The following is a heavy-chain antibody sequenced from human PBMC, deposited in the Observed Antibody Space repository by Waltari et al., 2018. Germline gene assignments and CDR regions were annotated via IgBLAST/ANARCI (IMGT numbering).Heavy chain of an antibody. Sequence: QVQLQQWGAGLLKPSETLSLTCAVYGGSFSGYYWSWIRQPPGKGLEWIGEINHSGSTNYNPSLKSRVTISVDTSKNQFSLKLSSVTAADTAVYYCARSTVTTPSSYGMDVWGQGTTVTVSS. CDR2: INHSGST. V-gene: IGHV4-34*01. CDR3: ARSTVTTPSSYGMDV. J-gene: IGHJ6*02. D-gene: IGHD4-4*01. CDR1: GGSFSGYY.